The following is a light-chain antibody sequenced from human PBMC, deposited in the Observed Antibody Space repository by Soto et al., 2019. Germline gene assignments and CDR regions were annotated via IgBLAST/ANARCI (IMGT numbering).Light chain of an antibody. V-gene: IGKV3-15*01. Sequence: EMVMTHSPDTLSVSPGERATLSCRASQSVSSNLAWYQQKPGQAPRLLIYGASTRATGIPARFSGSGSGTEFTLTISRLEPEDFAVYYCQQYGRSPFTFGPGTKVDIK. J-gene: IGKJ3*01. CDR2: GAS. CDR1: QSVSSN. CDR3: QQYGRSPFT.